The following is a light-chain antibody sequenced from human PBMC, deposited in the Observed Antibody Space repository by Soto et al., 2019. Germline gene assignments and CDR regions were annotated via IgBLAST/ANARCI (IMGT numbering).Light chain of an antibody. CDR3: QQTFSAPQT. CDR1: RSIARY. V-gene: IGKV1-39*01. J-gene: IGKJ1*01. Sequence: DIQMTQSPPSLSASVGDRVTITCRASRSIARYLYWYRQKPGKAPELLIFTASTLQGGVPSRFSGAGSATDFNLTINGLQPEYLATYYCQQTFSAPQTFGRGTKVEV. CDR2: TAS.